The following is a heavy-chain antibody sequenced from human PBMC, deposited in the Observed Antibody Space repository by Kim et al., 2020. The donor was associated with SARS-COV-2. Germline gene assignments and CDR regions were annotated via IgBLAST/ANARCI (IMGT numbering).Heavy chain of an antibody. CDR3: ARAPKTYYYDSSGSRSAFDI. Sequence: SETLSLTCTVSGGSISSGGYYWSWIRQHPGKGLEWIGYIYYSGSTYYNPSLKSRVTISVDTSKNQFSLKLSSVTAADTAVYYCARAPKTYYYDSSGSRSAFDIWGQGTMVTVSP. CDR2: IYYSGST. V-gene: IGHV4-31*03. D-gene: IGHD3-22*01. CDR1: GGSISSGGYY. J-gene: IGHJ3*02.